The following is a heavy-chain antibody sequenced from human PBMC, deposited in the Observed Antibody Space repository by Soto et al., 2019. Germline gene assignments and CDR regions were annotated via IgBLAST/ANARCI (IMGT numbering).Heavy chain of an antibody. J-gene: IGHJ5*02. CDR1: GDSVSSNSAA. D-gene: IGHD2-15*01. Sequence: SQTLSLTCAISGDSVSSNSAAWNLIRQSPSRGLEWLGRTYYRSKWYKEYAASVKSRITINPDTSKNQFSLQLNSVSPEDTAVYYCVRTVGWLDPWGQGTLVTVSS. CDR3: VRTVGWLDP. V-gene: IGHV6-1*01. CDR2: TYYRSKWYK.